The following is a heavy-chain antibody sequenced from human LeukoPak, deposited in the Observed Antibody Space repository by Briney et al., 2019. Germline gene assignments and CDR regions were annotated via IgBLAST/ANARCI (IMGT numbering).Heavy chain of an antibody. Sequence: SETLSLTCTVSGGSISSYYWSWIRQPAGKGLEWIGRIYTSGSTNYNPSLKSRVTMSVDTSKNQFSLKLSSVTAADTAVYYCARDIANYYDSSGYLFGAFDIWGQGTMVTVSS. D-gene: IGHD3-22*01. CDR1: GGSISSYY. J-gene: IGHJ3*02. V-gene: IGHV4-4*07. CDR2: IYTSGST. CDR3: ARDIANYYDSSGYLFGAFDI.